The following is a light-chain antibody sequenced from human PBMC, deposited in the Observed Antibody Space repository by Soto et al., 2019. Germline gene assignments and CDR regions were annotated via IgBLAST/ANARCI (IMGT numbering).Light chain of an antibody. CDR3: QQYNNWET. J-gene: IGKJ1*01. CDR1: QSVSSN. Sequence: IVITQSPATLSVSPGERATLSCRASQSVSSNLAWYQQKPGQAPRLLIYGASTRATGIPARFSGSGSGTEFTLTISXLQSEDFAVYYCQQYNNWETFGQGTKVDIK. V-gene: IGKV3-15*01. CDR2: GAS.